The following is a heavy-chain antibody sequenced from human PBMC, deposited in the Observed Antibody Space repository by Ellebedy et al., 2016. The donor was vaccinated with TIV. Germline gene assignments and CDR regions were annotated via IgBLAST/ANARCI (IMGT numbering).Heavy chain of an antibody. CDR3: VKGGMLQLFFGAFDI. Sequence: PGGSLRLSCAASGFTFDDFATHWVRQAPGKGLEWVAGISWNCVKIAYADSVLGRITISRDTAKSSLSLQMDSLRAEDTALYYCVKGGMLQLFFGAFDIWGQGTMVTVSS. V-gene: IGHV3-9*01. CDR2: ISWNCVKI. D-gene: IGHD3-3*01. CDR1: GFTFDDFA. J-gene: IGHJ3*02.